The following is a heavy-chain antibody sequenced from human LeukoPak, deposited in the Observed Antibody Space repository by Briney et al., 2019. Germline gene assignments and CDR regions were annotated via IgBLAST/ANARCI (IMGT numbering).Heavy chain of an antibody. CDR3: ARATAAAGGYYYYYYGMDV. V-gene: IGHV4-59*01. Sequence: SETLSLTRTVSGGSISSYYWSWIRQPPGKGLEWIGYIYYSGSTNYNPSLKSRVTISVDTSKNQFSLKLSSVTAADTAVYYCARATAAAGGYYYYYYGMDVWGQGTTVTVSS. CDR1: GGSISSYY. D-gene: IGHD6-13*01. J-gene: IGHJ6*02. CDR2: IYYSGST.